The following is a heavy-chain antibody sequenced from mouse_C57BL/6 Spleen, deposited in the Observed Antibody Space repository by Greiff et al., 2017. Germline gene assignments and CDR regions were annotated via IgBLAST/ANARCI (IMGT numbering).Heavy chain of an antibody. Sequence: VQLQQSGTVLARPGASVKMSCKTSGYTFTSYWMHWVKQRPGQGLEWIGDIYPGNSDTSYNQKFKGKAKLTAVTSSSTASMELSSLTNEDSAVDYCARKDGNCPSYGDDWGKGTTVTVSS. CDR3: ARKDGNCPSYGDD. V-gene: IGHV1-5*01. D-gene: IGHD1-1*01. CDR1: GYTFTSYW. J-gene: IGHJ1*03. CDR2: IYPGNSDT.